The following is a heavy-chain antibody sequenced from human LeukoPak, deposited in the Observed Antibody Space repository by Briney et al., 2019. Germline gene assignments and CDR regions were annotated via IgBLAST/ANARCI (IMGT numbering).Heavy chain of an antibody. CDR2: MKPDASHI. V-gene: IGHV3-7*01. J-gene: IGHJ4*02. CDR3: VRDSRTYGYF. CDR1: GFGFSNFW. Sequence: GGSLRLSCAASGFGFSNFWMAWVRQRPGEGLEWVANMKPDASHISYVDSVEGRFTISRDNAKNSLYLQMDSLRVEDTAVYYCVRDSRTYGYFWGRGTLVTVSS. D-gene: IGHD3-10*01.